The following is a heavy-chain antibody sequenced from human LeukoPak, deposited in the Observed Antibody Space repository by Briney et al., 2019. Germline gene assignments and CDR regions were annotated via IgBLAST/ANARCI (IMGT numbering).Heavy chain of an antibody. CDR1: GFTFSSYS. Sequence: GGSLRLSCAASGFTFSSYSMNWVRQAPGKGLEWVSSISSSSSYIYYADSVKGRFTISRDNAKNSLYLQMNSLRAEDTAVYYCAKELEIYYYDSSGGGFDYWGQGTLVTVSS. J-gene: IGHJ4*02. V-gene: IGHV3-21*04. D-gene: IGHD3-22*01. CDR3: AKELEIYYYDSSGGGFDY. CDR2: ISSSSSYI.